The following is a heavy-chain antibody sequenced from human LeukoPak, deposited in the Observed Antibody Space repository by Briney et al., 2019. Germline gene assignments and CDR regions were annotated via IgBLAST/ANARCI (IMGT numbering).Heavy chain of an antibody. CDR2: ISYDGSNK. Sequence: PGGSLRLSCAASGFTFSSYGMHWVRQAPGKGLEWVAVISYDGSNKYYADSVKGRFTISRDNSKNTLYLQMNSLRAEDTAVYYCAKDYGSGWYDAFDIWGQGTMVTVSS. CDR1: GFTFSSYG. CDR3: AKDYGSGWYDAFDI. J-gene: IGHJ3*02. V-gene: IGHV3-30*18. D-gene: IGHD6-19*01.